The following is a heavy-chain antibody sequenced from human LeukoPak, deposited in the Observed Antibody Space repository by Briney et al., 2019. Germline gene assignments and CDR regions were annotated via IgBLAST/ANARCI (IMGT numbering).Heavy chain of an antibody. D-gene: IGHD3-22*01. Sequence: SETLSLTCTVSGGSISSGSYYWSWIRQPAGKGLEWIGRIYTSGSTNYNPSLKSRVTISVDTSKNQFSLKLSSVTAADTAVYYCASKSSITMIVVEAFDIWGQGTMVTVSS. V-gene: IGHV4-61*02. CDR3: ASKSSITMIVVEAFDI. CDR1: GGSISSGSYY. CDR2: IYTSGST. J-gene: IGHJ3*02.